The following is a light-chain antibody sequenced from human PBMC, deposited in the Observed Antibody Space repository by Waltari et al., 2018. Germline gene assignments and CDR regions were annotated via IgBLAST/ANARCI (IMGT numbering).Light chain of an antibody. CDR1: QSVGSSS. CDR3: QQHGTLPAT. V-gene: IGKV3-20*01. Sequence: EIVLTQSPGTASLSPWERATLSCRARQSVGSSSLAWYQQKPGQAPRLVIYRASRRATGIPDRFSGSGSGTDFSLTISRLEPEDFAVYYCQQHGTLPATFGQGTKVEIK. J-gene: IGKJ1*01. CDR2: RAS.